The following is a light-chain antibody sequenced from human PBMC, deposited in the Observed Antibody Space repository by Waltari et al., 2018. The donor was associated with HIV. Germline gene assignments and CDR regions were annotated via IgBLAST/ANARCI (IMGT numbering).Light chain of an antibody. CDR3: QSADNSGPHVV. J-gene: IGLJ2*01. CDR1: VLSRQY. V-gene: IGLV3-25*03. CDR2: RDT. Sequence: SYALTQPPSVSVSPGQTAGITCSGDVLSRQYTYWYRQKPGQAPVMVIYRDTERPSGIPGRFSGSKSGTTVTLTIGGVQAEDEAEYYCQSADNSGPHVVFGGGTTLTVL.